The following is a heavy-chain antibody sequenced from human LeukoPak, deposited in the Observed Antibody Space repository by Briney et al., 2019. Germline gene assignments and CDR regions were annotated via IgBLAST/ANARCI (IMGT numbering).Heavy chain of an antibody. D-gene: IGHD3-22*01. CDR3: AREGSDGYLFDY. CDR1: GDIVSSNSAT. CDR2: TYYRSKWYN. V-gene: IGHV6-1*01. Sequence: SQTLSLTCAISGDIVSSNSATWDWIRQSPSRGLEWLGRTYYRSKWYNDYAVSVKSRVTINPDTSRNQFSLQLNSVTPEDTAVYYCAREGSDGYLFDYWGQGSLVIVSS. J-gene: IGHJ4*02.